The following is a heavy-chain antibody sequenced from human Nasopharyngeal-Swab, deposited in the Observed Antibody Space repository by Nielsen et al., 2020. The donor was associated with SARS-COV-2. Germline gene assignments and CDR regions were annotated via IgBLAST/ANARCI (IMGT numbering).Heavy chain of an antibody. CDR3: AKRSNSSGWYSPFDY. J-gene: IGHJ4*02. D-gene: IGHD6-19*01. V-gene: IGHV3-23*01. CDR2: ISFSGGST. CDR1: GFTVSSNY. Sequence: GESLKISCAASGFTVSSNYMNWVRQAPGKGLEWVSGISFSGGSTSYADSVKGRFTISRDNSKNTLSLQMNSLRADDTAVYYCAKRSNSSGWYSPFDYWGQGTLVSVSS.